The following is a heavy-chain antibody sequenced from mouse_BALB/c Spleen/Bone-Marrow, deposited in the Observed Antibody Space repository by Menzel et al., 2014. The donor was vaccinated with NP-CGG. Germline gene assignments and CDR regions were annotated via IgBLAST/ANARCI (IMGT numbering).Heavy chain of an antibody. CDR3: AKGGNYRYDFDY. D-gene: IGHD2-14*01. CDR1: GYTSTSSV. CDR2: FNPYNDGS. J-gene: IGHJ2*01. V-gene: IGHV1-14*01. Sequence: EVKLQESGPELVKPGVSVKMSCKASGYTSTSSVMHWVKQKPGQGLEWIGYFNPYNDGSKYNEKFNGKATLTSDKSSSTAYMELSSLTSEDSAVYYCAKGGNYRYDFDYWGQGTTLTVSS.